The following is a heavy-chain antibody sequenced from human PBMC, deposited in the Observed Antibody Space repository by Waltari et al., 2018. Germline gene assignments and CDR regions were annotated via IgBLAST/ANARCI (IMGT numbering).Heavy chain of an antibody. D-gene: IGHD1-1*01. CDR2: ISFDGSSK. CDR1: GFILSTYA. CDR3: AREERRTFDY. V-gene: IGHV3-30*04. J-gene: IGHJ4*02. Sequence: QVQLVESGGGVVQPGRSLRLPCAASGFILSTYAMPWVRQAPGKGLEWVAVISFDGSSKYYADSVKGRFTISRDNSKNTLYLQMNSLRAEDTAVYYCAREERRTFDYWGQGTLVTVSS.